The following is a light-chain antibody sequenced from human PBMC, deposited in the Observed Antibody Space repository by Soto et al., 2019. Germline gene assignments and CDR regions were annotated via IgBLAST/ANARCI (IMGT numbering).Light chain of an antibody. CDR1: QSVLYSSKSKNY. J-gene: IGKJ1*01. CDR3: QQYSITPPLWT. Sequence: DIVMIQSPDSLAVSLGERATINCKSSQSVLYSSKSKNYLAWYQQKPGQPPKLLIYWASTRESGVPDRFSGSGSGTNFTLTISSLQAEDVAVYYCQQYSITPPLWTFGQGTKVEIK. CDR2: WAS. V-gene: IGKV4-1*01.